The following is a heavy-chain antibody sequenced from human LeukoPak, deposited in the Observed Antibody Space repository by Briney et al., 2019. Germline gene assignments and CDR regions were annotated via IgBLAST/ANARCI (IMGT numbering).Heavy chain of an antibody. CDR2: IYYSGST. CDR1: GGSIGSGGYY. J-gene: IGHJ4*02. D-gene: IGHD2-2*01. Sequence: SETLSLTCTVSGGSIGSGGYYWSWIRQHPGKGLEWIGYIYYSGSTYYNPSLKSRVTISVDTSKNQFSLKLSSVTAADTAVYYCARASYQLLLKGYFDYWGQGTLVTVSS. CDR3: ARASYQLLLKGYFDY. V-gene: IGHV4-31*03.